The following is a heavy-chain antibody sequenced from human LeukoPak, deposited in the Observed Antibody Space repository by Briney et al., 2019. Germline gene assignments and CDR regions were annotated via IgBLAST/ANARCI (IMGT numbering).Heavy chain of an antibody. D-gene: IGHD6-13*01. J-gene: IGHJ4*02. V-gene: IGHV4-34*01. CDR2: INHSGST. Sequence: SETLSLTCAVYGGSFSGYYWSWIRQPPGKGLEWIGEINHSGSTNYNPSLKSRVTISVDTSKNQFSLKLSSVTAADTAVYYCARGSRKRWYSSSWRHPLDYWGQGTLVTVPS. CDR1: GGSFSGYY. CDR3: ARGSRKRWYSSSWRHPLDY.